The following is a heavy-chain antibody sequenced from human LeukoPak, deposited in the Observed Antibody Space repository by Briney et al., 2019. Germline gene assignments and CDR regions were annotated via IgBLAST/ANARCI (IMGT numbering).Heavy chain of an antibody. CDR2: FYSGNT. V-gene: IGHV3-53*01. Sequence: GGSLRLSCVASGFTVSSNYMSWVRQAPGKGLEWVSLFYSGNTYYADSVKGRFTISRDNSKNTLYLQMNSLRAEDTAVYYCARGVVGTIPLDYWGQGTLVTVSS. J-gene: IGHJ4*02. CDR1: GFTVSSNY. CDR3: ARGVVGTIPLDY. D-gene: IGHD1-26*01.